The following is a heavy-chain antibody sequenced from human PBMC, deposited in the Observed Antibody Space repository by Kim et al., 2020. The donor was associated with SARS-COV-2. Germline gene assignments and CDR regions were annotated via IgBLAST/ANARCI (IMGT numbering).Heavy chain of an antibody. CDR3: AREGKVGTVENLFDY. J-gene: IGHJ4*02. Sequence: SETLSLTCAVYGGSFSGYYWSWIRQPPGKGLEWIGEINHSGSTNYNPSLKSRVTISVDTSKNQFSLKLSPVTAADTAVYYCAREGKVGTVENLFDYWGQG. V-gene: IGHV4-34*01. D-gene: IGHD5-12*01. CDR1: GGSFSGYY. CDR2: INHSGST.